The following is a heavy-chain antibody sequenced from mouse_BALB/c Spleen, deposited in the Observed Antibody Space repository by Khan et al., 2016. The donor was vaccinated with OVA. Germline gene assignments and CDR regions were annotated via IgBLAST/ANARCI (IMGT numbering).Heavy chain of an antibody. D-gene: IGHD1-1*01. J-gene: IGHJ2*01. CDR2: INPSTGYT. Sequence: VQLQQSGAELAKPGASVKMSCKASGYTFINYWILWVKQRPGQGLEWIGYINPSTGYTEYNQNFKDKATLTADKSSSTAYMQLSSLTSEDSAVYYCARRGLRWDFYYWGQSTTLPVSS. CDR1: GYTFINYW. CDR3: ARRGLRWDFYY. V-gene: IGHV1-7*01.